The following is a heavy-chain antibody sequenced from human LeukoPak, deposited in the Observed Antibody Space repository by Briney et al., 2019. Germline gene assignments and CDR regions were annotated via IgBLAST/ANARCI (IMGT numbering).Heavy chain of an antibody. CDR3: AKDTSFDY. CDR2: ISWNSGSI. CDR1: GFTFDDYA. J-gene: IGHJ4*02. V-gene: IGHV3-9*01. Sequence: PGRSLRLSCAASGFTFDDYAMHWVRHAPGKGLEWVSGISWNSGSIGYADSVKGRFTISRDNAKNSLYLQMNSLRAEDTALYYCAKDTSFDYWGQGTLVTVSS.